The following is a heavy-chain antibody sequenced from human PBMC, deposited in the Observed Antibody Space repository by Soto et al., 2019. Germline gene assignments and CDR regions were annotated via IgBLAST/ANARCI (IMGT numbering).Heavy chain of an antibody. Sequence: QVQVQQWGAGLVKPSETLSLTCAVHGGSFSGFYWSWIRQPPGKGLEYIGEINHIGITNYNPSLKSRVTISVDTSENHPSLKLTSVTAADTAVYYCTRGYAVNWHTPHYWGQGTLVTVSS. CDR3: TRGYAVNWHTPHY. V-gene: IGHV4-34*01. CDR2: INHIGIT. CDR1: GGSFSGFY. D-gene: IGHD4-4*01. J-gene: IGHJ4*02.